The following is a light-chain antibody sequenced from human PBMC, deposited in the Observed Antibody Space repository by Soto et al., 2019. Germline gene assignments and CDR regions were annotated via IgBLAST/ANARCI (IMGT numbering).Light chain of an antibody. V-gene: IGKV3-15*01. Sequence: EIVMTQSPATLSVSPGEGATLSCRASQSGSSNLAWYQQRPGQAPRLLIYGASTRATGIPARFSGSGSGTEFTLTISSLQSEDFAVYYCQQYNNWPPLTFGGGTKVEIK. CDR1: QSGSSN. CDR3: QQYNNWPPLT. J-gene: IGKJ4*01. CDR2: GAS.